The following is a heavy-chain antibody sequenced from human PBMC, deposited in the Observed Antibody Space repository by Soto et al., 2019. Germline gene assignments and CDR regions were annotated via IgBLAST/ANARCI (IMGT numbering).Heavy chain of an antibody. J-gene: IGHJ4*02. Sequence: SETLSLTCAVYGGSFSGYYWSWIRQPPGKGLEWIGEINHSGSTNYNPSLKSRVTISVDTSKNQFSLKLSSVTAADTAVYYCARRKGIAAAAPRRRGGYFDYWGQGTLVTVSS. D-gene: IGHD6-13*01. V-gene: IGHV4-34*01. CDR1: GGSFSGYY. CDR3: ARRKGIAAAAPRRRGGYFDY. CDR2: INHSGST.